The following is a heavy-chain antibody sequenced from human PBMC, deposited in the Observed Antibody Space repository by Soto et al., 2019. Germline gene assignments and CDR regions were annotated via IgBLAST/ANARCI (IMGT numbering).Heavy chain of an antibody. Sequence: GASVKVSCKVSGYTLTELSMHWVRQAPGKGREWMGGFDPEDGETIYAQKFQGRVTMTEDTSTDTAYMELSSLRSEDTAVYYCATPPPYSSHDAFDIWGQGTMVTVSS. CDR1: GYTLTELS. D-gene: IGHD6-13*01. CDR2: FDPEDGET. J-gene: IGHJ3*02. CDR3: ATPPPYSSHDAFDI. V-gene: IGHV1-24*01.